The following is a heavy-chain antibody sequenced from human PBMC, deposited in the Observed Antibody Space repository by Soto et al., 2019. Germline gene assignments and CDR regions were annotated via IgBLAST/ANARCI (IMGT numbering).Heavy chain of an antibody. CDR2: IYYSGST. V-gene: IGHV4-39*01. D-gene: IGHD6-6*01. CDR1: GGSISSSSYY. Sequence: QLQLQESGPGLVKPSETLSLTCTVSGGSISSSSYYWGWIRQPPGKGLEWIGSIYYSGSTYYNPSLKSRVTISVDTSKNQFSLKLSSETAADTAVYYCARKNGGSSSHSYNWFDPWGQGTLVTVSS. CDR3: ARKNGGSSSHSYNWFDP. J-gene: IGHJ5*02.